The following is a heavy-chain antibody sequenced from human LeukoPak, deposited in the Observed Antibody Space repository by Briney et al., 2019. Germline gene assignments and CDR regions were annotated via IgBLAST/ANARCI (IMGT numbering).Heavy chain of an antibody. D-gene: IGHD5-18*01. CDR2: IIPIFGTA. Sequence: GASVKVSCKASGGTFSSYAISWVRQAPGQGLEWMGGIIPIFGTANYAQKFQGRVTITADESTSTAYMELSSLRSEDTAVYYCARAGYSYVEVFSGGQAFDYWDQGTLVTASS. CDR1: GGTFSSYA. J-gene: IGHJ4*02. CDR3: ARAGYSYVEVFSGGQAFDY. V-gene: IGHV1-69*13.